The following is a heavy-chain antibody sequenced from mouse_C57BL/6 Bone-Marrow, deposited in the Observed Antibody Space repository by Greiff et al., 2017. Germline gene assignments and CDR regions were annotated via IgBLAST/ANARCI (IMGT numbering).Heavy chain of an antibody. J-gene: IGHJ2*01. V-gene: IGHV5-4*01. Sequence: EVQVVESGGGLVKPGGSLKLSCAASGFTFSSYAMSWVRQTPEKRLEWVATISDGGSYTYYPDNVKGRFTISRDNAKNNLYLQMSHLKSEDTAMYYCARDPITVTHYWGQGTTRTVSS. D-gene: IGHD4-1*01. CDR3: ARDPITVTHY. CDR1: GFTFSSYA. CDR2: ISDGGSYT.